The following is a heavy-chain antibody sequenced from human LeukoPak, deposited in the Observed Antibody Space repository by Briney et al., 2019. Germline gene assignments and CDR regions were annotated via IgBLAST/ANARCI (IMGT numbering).Heavy chain of an antibody. D-gene: IGHD3-9*01. Sequence: GGSLRLSCAASGFTFCSCAMSWVRQAPGKGQEWVSAISGSGGSTYYADSVKGRFTISRDNSKNTLYLQMNSLRAEDTAVYYCAKGVSFLTGAFDIWGQGTMVTVSS. CDR2: ISGSGGST. V-gene: IGHV3-23*01. CDR3: AKGVSFLTGAFDI. CDR1: GFTFCSCA. J-gene: IGHJ3*02.